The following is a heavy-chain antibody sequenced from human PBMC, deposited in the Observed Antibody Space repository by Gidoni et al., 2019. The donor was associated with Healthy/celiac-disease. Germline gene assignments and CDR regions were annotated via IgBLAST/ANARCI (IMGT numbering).Heavy chain of an antibody. D-gene: IGHD3-3*01. CDR3: ARDNKPYDFYYYYYGMDV. V-gene: IGHV3-30-3*01. J-gene: IGHJ6*02. CDR2: ISYDGSNK. CDR1: GSTFSRYA. Sequence: QVQLVESGGGVVQPGRSLRLSCAASGSTFSRYALHWVRQAPGKGLEWVAVISYDGSNKYYADSVKGRFTISRDNSKNTLYLQMNSLRAEDTAVYYCARDNKPYDFYYYYYGMDVWGQGTTVTVSS.